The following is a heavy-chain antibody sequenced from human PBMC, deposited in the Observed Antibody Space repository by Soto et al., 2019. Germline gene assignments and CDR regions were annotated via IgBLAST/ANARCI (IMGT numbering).Heavy chain of an antibody. V-gene: IGHV3-23*01. D-gene: IGHD3-10*01. CDR1: GFTFRTNP. CDR3: AKDFQFGGSGTGYFDN. Sequence: GGSLRLSCAASGFTFRTNPMSWVRQAPGKGLEWVSGVSDSGAKTYYADSVKGRFTVSRDNSKNTLYLEMKSLRAEDTAVYYCAKDFQFGGSGTGYFDNWGQGTLVTVSS. CDR2: VSDSGAKT. J-gene: IGHJ4*02.